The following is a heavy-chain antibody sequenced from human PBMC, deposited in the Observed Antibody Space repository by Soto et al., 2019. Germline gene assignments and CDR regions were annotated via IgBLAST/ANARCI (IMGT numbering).Heavy chain of an antibody. J-gene: IGHJ4*02. Sequence: QVQLVQSGAEVKKPGASVKVSCKASGYTFTSYGISWVRQAPGQGLEWMVWISAYNGNTNYAQKLQGRVTMTTDTYTSTAYMELRSVRSDDTAVYYCARDLSYVDTAYWGQGTLVTVSS. D-gene: IGHD5-18*01. CDR2: ISAYNGNT. CDR3: ARDLSYVDTAY. CDR1: GYTFTSYG. V-gene: IGHV1-18*01.